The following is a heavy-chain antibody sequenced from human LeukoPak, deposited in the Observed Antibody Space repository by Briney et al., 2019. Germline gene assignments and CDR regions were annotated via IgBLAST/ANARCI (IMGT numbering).Heavy chain of an antibody. CDR3: ARELAVGSIAAHP. CDR2: IIPIFGTA. V-gene: IGHV1-69*13. Sequence: GASVKVSYKASGGTFSSYAISWVRQAPGQGLEWMGGIIPIFGTANYAQKFQGRVTITADESTSTAYMELSSLRSEDTAVYYCARELAVGSIAAHPWGQGTLVTVSS. J-gene: IGHJ4*02. D-gene: IGHD6-6*01. CDR1: GGTFSSYA.